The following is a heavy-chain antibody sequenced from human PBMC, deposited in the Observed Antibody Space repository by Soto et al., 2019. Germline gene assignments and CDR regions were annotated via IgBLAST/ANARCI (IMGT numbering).Heavy chain of an antibody. Sequence: ASVKVSCKASGYTFTSYYMHWVRHAPGQGLEWMGIINPSGGSTSYAQKFQGRVTMTRDTSTSTVYMELSSLRSEDTAVYYCARDQFVRIGPICDSSGYYSYYFDYWGQGTLVTVSS. CDR1: GYTFTSYY. CDR3: ARDQFVRIGPICDSSGYYSYYFDY. J-gene: IGHJ4*02. V-gene: IGHV1-46*01. D-gene: IGHD3-22*01. CDR2: INPSGGST.